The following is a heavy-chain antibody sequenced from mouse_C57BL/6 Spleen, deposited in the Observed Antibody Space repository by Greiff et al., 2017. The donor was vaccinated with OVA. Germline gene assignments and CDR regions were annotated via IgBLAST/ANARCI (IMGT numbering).Heavy chain of an antibody. CDR2: INYDGSST. CDR3: ARKVDLYAMDY. CDR1: GFTFSDYY. J-gene: IGHJ4*01. Sequence: EVKLVESEGGLVQPGSSMKLSCTASGFTFSDYYMAWVRQVPEKGLEWVANINYDGSSTYYLDSLKSRFIISRDNAKNILYLQMSSLKSEDTATYYCARKVDLYAMDYWGQGTSVTVSS. V-gene: IGHV5-16*01.